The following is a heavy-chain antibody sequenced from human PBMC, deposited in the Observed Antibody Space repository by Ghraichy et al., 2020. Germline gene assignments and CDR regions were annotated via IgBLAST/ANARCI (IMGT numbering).Heavy chain of an antibody. CDR1: GYTFTSYA. CDR3: ARGKGGSGNLYRYFDL. J-gene: IGHJ2*01. V-gene: IGHV1-3*01. CDR2: INAGNGNT. Sequence: ASVKVSCKASGYTFTSYAMHWVRQAPGQRLEWMGWINAGNGNTKYSQKFQGRVTITRDTSASTAYMELSSLRSEDTAVYYCARGKGGSGNLYRYFDLWGRGTLVTVSS. D-gene: IGHD6-19*01.